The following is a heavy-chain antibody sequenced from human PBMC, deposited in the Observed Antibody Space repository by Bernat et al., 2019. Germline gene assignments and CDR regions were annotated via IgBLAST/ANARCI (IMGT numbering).Heavy chain of an antibody. J-gene: IGHJ5*02. Sequence: QVQLVQSGAEVKKPGASVKVSCKASGYTFTGYYMHWVRQAPGQGLEWMGWINPNSGGTNYAQKFQGWVTMTSDTSISTAYMELSRLRSDDTAVYYCARAAGAAGPNWFDPWGQGTLVTVSS. D-gene: IGHD6-13*01. CDR3: ARAAGAAGPNWFDP. V-gene: IGHV1-2*04. CDR1: GYTFTGYY. CDR2: INPNSGGT.